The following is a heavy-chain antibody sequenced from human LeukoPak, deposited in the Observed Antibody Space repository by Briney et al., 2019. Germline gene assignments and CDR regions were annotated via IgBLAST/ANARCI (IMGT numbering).Heavy chain of an antibody. J-gene: IGHJ4*02. Sequence: ASVKVSCTASGYTFTGHYIHWVRQAPGQGLEWMGWINPNSGGTNYAQKFQGRVTMTRDTSISTAYMELSSLRSDDTAVYYCARCEPSGGSCYVGGDWGQGTLVTVSS. CDR3: ARCEPSGGSCYVGGD. CDR2: INPNSGGT. D-gene: IGHD2-15*01. CDR1: GYTFTGHY. V-gene: IGHV1-2*02.